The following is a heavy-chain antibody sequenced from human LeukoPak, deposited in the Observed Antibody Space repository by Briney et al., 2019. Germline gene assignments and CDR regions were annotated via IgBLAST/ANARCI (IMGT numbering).Heavy chain of an antibody. CDR1: GFALSYAW. D-gene: IGHD3-22*01. Sequence: GGSLRLSCAASGFALSYAWMSWVRQTPGKGLEWVGRLKSKTDGGTTDYAAPVKGRFTISRDDSKNTLYLQMNNLKTEDTAVHYCTTDRYYDAAYTTWGQGTLVTVSS. V-gene: IGHV3-15*01. CDR3: TTDRYYDAAYTT. CDR2: LKSKTDGGTT. J-gene: IGHJ4*02.